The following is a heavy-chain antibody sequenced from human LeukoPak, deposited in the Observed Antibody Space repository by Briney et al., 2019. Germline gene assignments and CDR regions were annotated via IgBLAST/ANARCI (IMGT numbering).Heavy chain of an antibody. CDR2: IIPIFGTA. Sequence: SVRVSCKASGGTFSSYAISWVRQAPGQGLEWMGRIIPIFGTANYAQKFQGRVTITTDESTSTAYMELSSLRSEDTAVYYCARAETYYDFWSGPNAFDIWGQGTMVTVSS. CDR1: GGTFSSYA. D-gene: IGHD3-3*01. J-gene: IGHJ3*02. V-gene: IGHV1-69*05. CDR3: ARAETYYDFWSGPNAFDI.